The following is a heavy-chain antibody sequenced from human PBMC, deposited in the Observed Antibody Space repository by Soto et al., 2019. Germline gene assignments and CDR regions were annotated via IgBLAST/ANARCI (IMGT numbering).Heavy chain of an antibody. D-gene: IGHD3-22*01. J-gene: IGHJ3*02. CDR1: GGSISSSNW. Sequence: PSETLSLTCAVSGGSISSSNWWSWVRQPPGKGLEWIGEIYHSGSTNYNPSLKSRVTISVDKSTNQFSLKLSSVTAADTAVYYCARDCPSSGYYDDAFDIWGQGTMVTVSS. CDR2: IYHSGST. V-gene: IGHV4-4*02. CDR3: ARDCPSSGYYDDAFDI.